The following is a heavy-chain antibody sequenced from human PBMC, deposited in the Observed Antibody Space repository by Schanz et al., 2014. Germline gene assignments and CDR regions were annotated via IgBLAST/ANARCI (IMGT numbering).Heavy chain of an antibody. Sequence: EVQLVESGGGLVQPGRSLRLSCAASGFIFEDYAMYWVRQAPGRGLEWVSRINWNSDSTGYADSVKGRFTISRDNAKSSLYLQMDSLRAEDTALYYCAKDWGPYGNALNMWGQGTMVTVSP. J-gene: IGHJ3*02. CDR3: AKDWGPYGNALNM. CDR2: INWNSDST. V-gene: IGHV3-9*01. D-gene: IGHD3-10*01. CDR1: GFIFEDYA.